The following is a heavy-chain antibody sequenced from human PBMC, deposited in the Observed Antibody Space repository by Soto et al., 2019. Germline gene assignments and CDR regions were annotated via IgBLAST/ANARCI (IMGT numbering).Heavy chain of an antibody. Sequence: PSETLSLTCTVSGVSIHNSHSFWGWIRQPPGKGLEYIGYIYKSATTYYNPSFESRVAISVDTSKSQFSLNVTSVTAADTAVYFCARGRYCLTGRCFPNWFDSWGQGALVTVSS. V-gene: IGHV4-30-4*08. CDR2: IYKSATT. CDR3: ARGRYCLTGRCFPNWFDS. CDR1: GVSIHNSHSF. J-gene: IGHJ5*01. D-gene: IGHD7-27*01.